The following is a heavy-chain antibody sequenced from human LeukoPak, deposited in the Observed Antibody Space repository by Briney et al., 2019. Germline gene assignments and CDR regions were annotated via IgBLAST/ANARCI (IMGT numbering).Heavy chain of an antibody. J-gene: IGHJ4*02. CDR1: GGSFSGYY. Sequence: PSETLSLTCAVYGGSFSGYYWSWIRQPPGKGLEWIGEINHSGSTNYNPSPKSRVTISVDTSKNQFSLKLSSVTAADTAVYYCARQVEMATIFIDYWGQGTLVTVSS. CDR2: INHSGST. V-gene: IGHV4-34*01. D-gene: IGHD5-24*01. CDR3: ARQVEMATIFIDY.